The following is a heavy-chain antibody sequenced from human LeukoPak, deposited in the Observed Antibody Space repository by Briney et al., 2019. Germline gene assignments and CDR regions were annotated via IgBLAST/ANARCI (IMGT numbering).Heavy chain of an antibody. CDR3: ARVVVVPAAIFSDY. CDR2: MRSRSRTI. CDR1: GFTFSSYS. Sequence: GGSLRLSCAASGFTFSSYSMNWVRHAPGKGLERVSNMRSRSRTIYNADSVKGRFTISRDNAKNSLYLQMNSLRAEDTAVYYCARVVVVPAAIFSDYWGQGTLVTVSS. J-gene: IGHJ4*02. V-gene: IGHV3-48*01. D-gene: IGHD2-2*01.